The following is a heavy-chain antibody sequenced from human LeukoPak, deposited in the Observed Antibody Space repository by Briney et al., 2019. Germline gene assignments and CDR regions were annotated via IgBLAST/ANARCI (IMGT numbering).Heavy chain of an antibody. V-gene: IGHV3-23*01. CDR2: ISGSGGST. D-gene: IGHD3-10*01. J-gene: IGHJ4*02. CDR3: AKAPRPLLWSGELSGLHYFDY. Sequence: GGSLRLSCAASGFTFSSYAMSWVRQAPGKGLEWVSAISGSGGSTYYADSVKGRFTISRDNSKNTLYLQRNSLRAEDTAVYYWAKAPRPLLWSGELSGLHYFDYWGQGTLVTVSS. CDR1: GFTFSSYA.